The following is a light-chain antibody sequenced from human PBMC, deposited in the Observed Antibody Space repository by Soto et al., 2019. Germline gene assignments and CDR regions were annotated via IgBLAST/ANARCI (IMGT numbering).Light chain of an antibody. CDR2: GNS. CDR3: QSYDSSLSGSSV. J-gene: IGLJ1*01. CDR1: SSNIGAGYD. V-gene: IGLV1-40*01. Sequence: QCLLTQTPSVSGAPGQRFTIACTGSSSNIGAGYDVHWYQQLPGTAPKLLIYGNSNRPSGVPDRFSGSKSGTSASLAITGLQAEDEADYYCQSYDSSLSGSSVFGTGTKVTVL.